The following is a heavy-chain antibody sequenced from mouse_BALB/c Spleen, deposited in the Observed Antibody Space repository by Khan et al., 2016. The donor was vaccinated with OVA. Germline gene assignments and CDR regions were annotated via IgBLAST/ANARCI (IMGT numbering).Heavy chain of an antibody. J-gene: IGHJ2*01. CDR3: ARGGFGNYVY. CDR2: INPSTGYT. D-gene: IGHD1-1*02. CDR1: GYTFTSYW. Sequence: VQLQQSGAELAKPGASVKMSCKASGYTFTSYWMHWVKQRPGQGLEWIGYINPSTGYTEYNQKFKDKATLTADKSYSTAYMQLSSLTSEDSAVYYCARGGFGNYVYWGQGTTLTVSS. V-gene: IGHV1-7*01.